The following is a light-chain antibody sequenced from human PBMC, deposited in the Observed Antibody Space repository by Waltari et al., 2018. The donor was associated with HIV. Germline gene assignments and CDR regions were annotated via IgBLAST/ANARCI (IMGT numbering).Light chain of an antibody. V-gene: IGKV1-33*01. CDR3: QQYDDLPHT. J-gene: IGKJ2*01. CDR1: QDISNC. Sequence: DIQLTQSPSSLSASVGDRVIITCRASQDISNCLNWYQQKRGKAPSLLIYTASNVETGVPARFSGGGSGTDFTFTISSLQPEDIATYFCQQYDDLPHTFGQGTKLEIK. CDR2: TAS.